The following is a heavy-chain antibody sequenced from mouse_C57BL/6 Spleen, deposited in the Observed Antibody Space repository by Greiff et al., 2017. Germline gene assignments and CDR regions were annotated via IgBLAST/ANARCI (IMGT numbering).Heavy chain of an antibody. CDR1: GFTFSSYA. V-gene: IGHV5-4*03. CDR2: ISDGGSYT. Sequence: EVKLVESGGGLVKPGGSLKLSCAASGFTFSSYAMSWVRQTPEKRLEWVATISDGGSYTYYPDNVKGRFTISRDNAKNNLYLQMSHLKSEDTAMYYCARRKDYYGKGWYFDVWGTGTTVTVSS. CDR3: ARRKDYYGKGWYFDV. D-gene: IGHD1-1*01. J-gene: IGHJ1*03.